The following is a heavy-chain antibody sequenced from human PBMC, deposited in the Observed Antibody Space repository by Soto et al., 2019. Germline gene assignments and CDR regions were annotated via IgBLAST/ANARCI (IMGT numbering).Heavy chain of an antibody. Sequence: PXECVKRSVRGSGCTITNYWSDWVRQMPGKGLEWMWIIYPCDSYTTYSPSFEGQVTISADKSINTAYLQWSSLKPSDTAMYYCARQFNFDFWGQGTLVTVS. CDR3: ARQFNFDF. CDR2: IYPCDSYT. V-gene: IGHV5-51*01. J-gene: IGHJ4*02. CDR1: GCTITNYW.